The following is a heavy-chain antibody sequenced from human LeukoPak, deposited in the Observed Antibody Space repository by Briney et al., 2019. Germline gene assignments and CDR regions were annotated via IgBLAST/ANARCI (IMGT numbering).Heavy chain of an antibody. J-gene: IGHJ4*02. D-gene: IGHD6-19*01. CDR1: GFTFSGYW. V-gene: IGHV3-74*01. Sequence: PGGSLRLSCAASGFTFSGYWMHWVRQAPGKGLVWVSRINSDGSTTSYADSVMGRFTISRGNAKNTLYLQMNSLRAEDTAVYYCARVIYSGWQGELSDWGQGTLVTVSS. CDR3: ARVIYSGWQGELSD. CDR2: INSDGSTT.